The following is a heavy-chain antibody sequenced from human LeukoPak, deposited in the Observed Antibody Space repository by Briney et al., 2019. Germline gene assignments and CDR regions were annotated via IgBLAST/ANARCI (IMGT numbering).Heavy chain of an antibody. V-gene: IGHV4-59*08. Sequence: SETLSLTCTVSGGSISSYYWSWLRQPPGKGLEWIGYIYYSGSTNYNPSLKSRVTISVDTSKNQFSLKLSSVTAADTAVYYCARSSSWYVHYYYYGMDVWGQGTTVTVSS. CDR1: GGSISSYY. D-gene: IGHD6-13*01. J-gene: IGHJ6*02. CDR3: ARSSSWYVHYYYYGMDV. CDR2: IYYSGST.